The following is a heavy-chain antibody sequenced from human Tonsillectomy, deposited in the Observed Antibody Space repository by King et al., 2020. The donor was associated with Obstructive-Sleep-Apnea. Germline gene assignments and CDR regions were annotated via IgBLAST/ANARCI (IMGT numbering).Heavy chain of an antibody. J-gene: IGHJ4*02. CDR3: AKSTTRVGASHFDY. CDR2: IWYYGSNK. V-gene: IGHV3-33*06. D-gene: IGHD1-26*01. CDR1: GFTFSSYG. Sequence: VQLVESGGGVVQPGRSLRLSCAASGFTFSSYGMHWVRQAPGKGLEWVAVIWYYGSNKYYADSVKGRFTISRDNSKNTLYLQMNSLRAEDTAVYYCAKSTTRVGASHFDYWGQGTLVTVSS.